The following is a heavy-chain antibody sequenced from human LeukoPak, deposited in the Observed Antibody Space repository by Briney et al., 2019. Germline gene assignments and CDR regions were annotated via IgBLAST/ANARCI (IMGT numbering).Heavy chain of an antibody. CDR3: ARDPDVYSGYDRNPFYY. D-gene: IGHD5-12*01. CDR2: ISSSSSYI. J-gene: IGHJ4*02. CDR1: GFTFSSYS. Sequence: GGSLRLSCAASGFTFSSYSMNWVRQAPGKGLEWVSSISSSSSYIYYADSVKGRFTISRDNAKNSLYLQMNSLRAEDTAVYYCARDPDVYSGYDRNPFYYWGQGTLVTVSS. V-gene: IGHV3-21*01.